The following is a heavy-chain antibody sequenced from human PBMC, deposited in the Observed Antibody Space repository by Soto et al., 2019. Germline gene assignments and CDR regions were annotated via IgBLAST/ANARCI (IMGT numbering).Heavy chain of an antibody. Sequence: SETLSLTCTVSGGSISSYYWSWIRQPPGKGLDWIGNIYYSGSTNYNPSLKSRVTISVDTSKNQFSLKLSSVTAADTAVYYCARAPIAAAGTNNWFDPWGQGTLVTVSS. CDR1: GGSISSYY. V-gene: IGHV4-59*01. CDR3: ARAPIAAAGTNNWFDP. D-gene: IGHD6-13*01. CDR2: IYYSGST. J-gene: IGHJ5*02.